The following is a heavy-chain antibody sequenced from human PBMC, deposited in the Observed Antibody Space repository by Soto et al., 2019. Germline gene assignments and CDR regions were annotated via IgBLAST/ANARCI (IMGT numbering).Heavy chain of an antibody. J-gene: IGHJ4*02. D-gene: IGHD3-10*01. Sequence: PGGSLRLSCAASGFTFSSYSMNWVRQAPGKGLEWVSSISSSSYIYYADSVKGRFTISRDNAKNSLYLQMNSLRAEDTAVYYCARDEYGSGSYYTVEIDYWGQGTLVTVSS. CDR1: GFTFSSYS. V-gene: IGHV3-21*01. CDR3: ARDEYGSGSYYTVEIDY. CDR2: ISSSSYI.